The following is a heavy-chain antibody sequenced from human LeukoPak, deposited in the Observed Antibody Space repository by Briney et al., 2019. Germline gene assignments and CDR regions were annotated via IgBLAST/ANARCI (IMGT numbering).Heavy chain of an antibody. D-gene: IGHD3-10*01. CDR3: ARDHYGSGRYGMDV. CDR1: GFTFSSYA. Sequence: GGSLRLSCAASGFTFSSYAMSWVRQAPGKGLEWVSAISGSGGSTYFADSLKGRFTISRDNAKNSLYLHMNSLRADDTAVYYCARDHYGSGRYGMDVWGQGTTVTVSS. CDR2: ISGSGGST. J-gene: IGHJ6*02. V-gene: IGHV3-23*01.